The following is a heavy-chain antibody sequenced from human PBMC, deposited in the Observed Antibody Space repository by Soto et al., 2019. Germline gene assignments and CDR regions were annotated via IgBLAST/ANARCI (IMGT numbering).Heavy chain of an antibody. V-gene: IGHV5-10-1*01. Sequence: GESLKISCKGSGYSFTSYWISWVRQMPGKGLEWMGRIDPSDSYTNYSPSFQGHVTISADKSISTAYLQWSSLKASDTAMYYCATGYCSSTSCWTKYYFDYWGQGTLVTVSS. J-gene: IGHJ4*02. CDR1: GYSFTSYW. CDR3: ATGYCSSTSCWTKYYFDY. CDR2: IDPSDSYT. D-gene: IGHD2-2*01.